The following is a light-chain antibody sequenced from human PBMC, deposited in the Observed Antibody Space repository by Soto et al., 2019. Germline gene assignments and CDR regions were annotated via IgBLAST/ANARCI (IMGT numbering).Light chain of an antibody. CDR1: NIGSKS. CDR2: EDS. V-gene: IGLV3-21*02. Sequence: ELAQPPSVSVAPGQTARITCGGNNIGSKSVHWYQQKPGQAPVLVVYEDSDRPLGIPERFSGSNSGNTATLTISRVEAGDEADYYCQVWDSSSDPYVFGTGTKVTV. CDR3: QVWDSSSDPYV. J-gene: IGLJ1*01.